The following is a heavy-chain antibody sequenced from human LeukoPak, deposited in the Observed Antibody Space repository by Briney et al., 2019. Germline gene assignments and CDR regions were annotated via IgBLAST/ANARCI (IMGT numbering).Heavy chain of an antibody. CDR1: GFTFSSYS. CDR3: ARGGPMITFGGVIANYFDY. J-gene: IGHJ4*02. V-gene: IGHV3-21*01. D-gene: IGHD3-16*02. CDR2: ISSSSSYI. Sequence: GGSLRLSCAASGFTFSSYSMNWVRQAPGKGLEWVSSISSSSSYIYYADSVKGRFTISRDNAKNSLYLQMNSLRAEDTAVYYCARGGPMITFGGVIANYFDYWGQGTLVTVSS.